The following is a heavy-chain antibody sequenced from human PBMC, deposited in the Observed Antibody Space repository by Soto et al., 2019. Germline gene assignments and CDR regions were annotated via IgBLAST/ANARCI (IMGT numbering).Heavy chain of an antibody. CDR3: ARAFWSGPSPDWGCGL. V-gene: IGHV3-13*01. J-gene: IGHJ2*01. CDR1: GFIFSRYD. Sequence: GGSLTLSCAASGFIFSRYDLHWGRQPTGKGLERVSAITTSSKTHYPDSLKGRVTISRDHAKTSLALQMNTLSGADTAVHFCARAFWSGPSPDWGCGLCGRGTLVTVSA. D-gene: IGHD3-3*01. CDR2: ITTSSKT.